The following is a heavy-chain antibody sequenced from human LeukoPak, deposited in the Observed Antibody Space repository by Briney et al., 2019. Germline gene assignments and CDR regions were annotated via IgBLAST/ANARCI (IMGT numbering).Heavy chain of an antibody. Sequence: PGRSLRLSCAASGFTFSSYGMHWVRQAPGKGLEWVAVISYDGSNKYYADSVKGRFTISRDNSMNTLYLQMNSLRAEDTAVYYCAKDSVYYDSSGYYFDYWGQGTLVTVSS. V-gene: IGHV3-30*18. J-gene: IGHJ4*02. D-gene: IGHD3-22*01. CDR2: ISYDGSNK. CDR3: AKDSVYYDSSGYYFDY. CDR1: GFTFSSYG.